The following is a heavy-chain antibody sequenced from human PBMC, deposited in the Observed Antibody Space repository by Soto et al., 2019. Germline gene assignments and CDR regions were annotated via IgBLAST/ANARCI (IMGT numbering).Heavy chain of an antibody. D-gene: IGHD4-17*01. Sequence: EGSLRLSCAASGFSFSTYSMAWVRQAAGKGPQWVSGLSGGGANTFYIDSVRGRFTISVDNSENTVYLQMDSLRADDTAVYYCARWSGYADAWGQGTLVTVSS. V-gene: IGHV3-23*01. CDR1: GFSFSTYS. J-gene: IGHJ4*02. CDR2: LSGGGANT. CDR3: ARWSGYADA.